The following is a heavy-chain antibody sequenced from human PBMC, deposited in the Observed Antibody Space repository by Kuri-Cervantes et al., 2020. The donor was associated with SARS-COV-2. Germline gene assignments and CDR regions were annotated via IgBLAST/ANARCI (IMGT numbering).Heavy chain of an antibody. CDR2: IYPGDSDT. Sequence: KVSCKGSGYSFTSYWIGWVRQMPGKGLEWKGIIYPGDSDTRYSPSFQGQVTISADKSISTAYLQWSSPKASDTAMYYCARGLDCSSTSCYPGTSYYYYGMDVWGQGTTVTVSS. D-gene: IGHD2-2*01. V-gene: IGHV5-51*01. CDR1: GYSFTSYW. J-gene: IGHJ6*02. CDR3: ARGLDCSSTSCYPGTSYYYYGMDV.